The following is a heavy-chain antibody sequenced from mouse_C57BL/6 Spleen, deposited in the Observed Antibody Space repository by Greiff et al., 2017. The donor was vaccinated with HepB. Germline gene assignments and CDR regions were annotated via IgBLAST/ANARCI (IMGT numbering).Heavy chain of an antibody. CDR2: ISYSGST. J-gene: IGHJ2*01. V-gene: IGHV3-8*01. CDR1: GYSITSDY. D-gene: IGHD3-2*02. CDR3: ARFQTAQATYFYFDY. Sequence: EVKLVESGPGLAKPSQTLSLTCSVTGYSITSDYWNWIRKFPGNKLEYMGYISYSGSTYYNPSLKSRISITRDTSKNQYYLQLNSVTTEDTATYYCARFQTAQATYFYFDYWGQGTTLTVSS.